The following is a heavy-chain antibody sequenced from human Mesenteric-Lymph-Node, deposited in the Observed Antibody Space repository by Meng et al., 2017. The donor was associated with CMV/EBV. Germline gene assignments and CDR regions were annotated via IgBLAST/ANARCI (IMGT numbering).Heavy chain of an antibody. J-gene: IGHJ6*02. CDR1: GGSFSGYY. V-gene: IGHV4-34*01. D-gene: IGHD4-23*01. Sequence: SETLSLTCAVYGGSFSGYYWSWIRQPPGKGLEWIGEINHSGSTNYNPSLKSRVTISVDTSKNQFSLKLSSVTAADTAVYYCARVFYGGGYYYYGMDVWGQGTTVTVSS. CDR3: ARVFYGGGYYYYGMDV. CDR2: INHSGST.